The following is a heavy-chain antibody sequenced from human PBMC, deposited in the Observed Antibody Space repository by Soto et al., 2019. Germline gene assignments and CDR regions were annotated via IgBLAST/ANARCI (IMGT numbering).Heavy chain of an antibody. D-gene: IGHD3-10*01. CDR2: IYYSGST. J-gene: IGHJ4*02. Sequence: SETLSLTCTVSGGSISSYYWSWIRQPPGKGLEWIGYIYYSGSTNYNPSLKSRVTISVDTSKNQFSLKLSSVTAADTAVYYCASVPTPRHYYGSGSYQDYWGQGTLVTVSS. CDR1: GGSISSYY. V-gene: IGHV4-59*01. CDR3: ASVPTPRHYYGSGSYQDY.